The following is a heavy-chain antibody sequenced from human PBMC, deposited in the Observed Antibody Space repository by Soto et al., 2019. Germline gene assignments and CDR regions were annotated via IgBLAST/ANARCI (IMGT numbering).Heavy chain of an antibody. V-gene: IGHV3-21*04. J-gene: IGHJ4*02. CDR3: AKDIMRFGELFDY. Sequence: PGGSLRLSCAASGFTFSSYSMNWVRQALGKGLEWVSSISSSSSCIYYADSVKGRFTISRDNAKNSLYLQMNSLRAEDTALYYCAKDIMRFGELFDYWGQGTLVTVSS. CDR2: ISSSSSCI. CDR1: GFTFSSYS. D-gene: IGHD3-10*01.